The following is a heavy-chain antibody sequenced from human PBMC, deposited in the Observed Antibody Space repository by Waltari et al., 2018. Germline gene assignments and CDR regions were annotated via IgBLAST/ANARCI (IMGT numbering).Heavy chain of an antibody. D-gene: IGHD2-21*02. CDR3: AREIYGGNSRPYDH. V-gene: IGHV4-59*02. CDR2: IYYNGNT. J-gene: IGHJ4*02. Sequence: QVQLQESGPGLVKPSETLSLTCTVSGGSVNSYYWSWIRQPPGKGLEWIGHIYYNGNTDYNPSSKSRVTILVDTSKNQVSRKLTSVTAADTALYFCAREIYGGNSRPYDHWGQGTLVTVAS. CDR1: GGSVNSYY.